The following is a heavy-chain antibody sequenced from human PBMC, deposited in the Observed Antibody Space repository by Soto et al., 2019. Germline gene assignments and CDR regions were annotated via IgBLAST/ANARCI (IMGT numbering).Heavy chain of an antibody. V-gene: IGHV3-73*02. CDR3: TSLEPNPVYFDP. CDR2: LRDKTDTYAT. Sequence: EVQLVQSGGGLVQPGGSLKLSCAASGFTFSGSAMHWVRQASGKGLEWVGSLRDKTDTYATAVRGRFTISRDDSNNTAYLHMNSLQTDDTAVYYCTSLEPNPVYFDPWGQGTLVTVSS. CDR1: GFTFSGSA. J-gene: IGHJ5*02.